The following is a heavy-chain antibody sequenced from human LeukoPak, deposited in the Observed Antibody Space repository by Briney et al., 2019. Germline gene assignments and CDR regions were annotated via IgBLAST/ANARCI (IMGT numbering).Heavy chain of an antibody. V-gene: IGHV3-53*01. CDR1: GFTVSSNY. Sequence: GGCLRLSCAASGFTVSSNYMSWVRQAPGKGLEWVSVIYSGGSTYYADSVKGRFTISRDNSKNTLYLQMNSLRAEDTAVYYCARAVWGYYSFDYWGQGTLVTVSS. CDR3: ARAVWGYYSFDY. CDR2: IYSGGST. D-gene: IGHD5-18*01. J-gene: IGHJ4*02.